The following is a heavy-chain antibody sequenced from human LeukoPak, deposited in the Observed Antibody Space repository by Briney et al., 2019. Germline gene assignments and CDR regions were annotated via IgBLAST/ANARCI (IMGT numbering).Heavy chain of an antibody. V-gene: IGHV3-7*01. CDR1: GFSFSSNW. CDR3: ASARSTTWWKHVWFDP. CDR2: INPDGSEK. Sequence: GGSLRLSCTASGFSFSSNWMTWVRQAPGKGLEWVGNINPDGSEKFYVDSVRGRFTISRDNARSSVYLQMTSLRADDTAVYYCASARSTTWWKHVWFDPWGQGTLVTVSS. D-gene: IGHD2-15*01. J-gene: IGHJ5*02.